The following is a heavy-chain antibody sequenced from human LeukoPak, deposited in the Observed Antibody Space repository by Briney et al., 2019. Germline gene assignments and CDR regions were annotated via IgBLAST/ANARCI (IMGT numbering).Heavy chain of an antibody. CDR1: GGSISSGSYY. Sequence: PSETLSLTCTVSGGSISSGSYYWSWIRQPAGKGLEWIGRIYTSGSTNYNPSLKSRVTISVDTSKNQFSLKLTSVTAADTAMYYCVKSNSRYQPWTLDIWGRGTMVTVSS. D-gene: IGHD2-2*01. CDR2: IYTSGST. CDR3: VKSNSRYQPWTLDI. V-gene: IGHV4-61*02. J-gene: IGHJ3*02.